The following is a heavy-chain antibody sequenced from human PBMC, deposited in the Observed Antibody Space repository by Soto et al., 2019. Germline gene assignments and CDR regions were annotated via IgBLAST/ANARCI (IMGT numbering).Heavy chain of an antibody. CDR2: FIPIFVSA. V-gene: IGHV1-69*13. D-gene: IGHD3-10*01. J-gene: IGHJ4*02. CDR3: ARDGSSDTTGFRGYDL. Sequence: SVKVSCKASGGTVSSYAITWVRQAPGKGLEWMGVFIPIFVSAHYAPKFQGRNTITADESTSTAYMELSGLTSEDTAIYYCARDGSSDTTGFRGYDLWGQGTQVTVSS. CDR1: GGTVSSYA.